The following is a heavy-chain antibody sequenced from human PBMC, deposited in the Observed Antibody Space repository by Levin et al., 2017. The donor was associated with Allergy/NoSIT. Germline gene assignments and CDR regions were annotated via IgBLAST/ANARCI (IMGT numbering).Heavy chain of an antibody. D-gene: IGHD3-10*01. CDR2: IYSGGST. CDR1: GFTVSSNY. J-gene: IGHJ4*02. Sequence: GGSLRLSCAASGFTVSSNYMSWVRQAPGKGLEWVSVIYSGGSTYYADSVKGRFIISRDNSKNTLYLQMNSLRAEDTAVYYCARDPTQYYYDYWGQGTLVTVSS. V-gene: IGHV3-66*01. CDR3: ARDPTQYYYDY.